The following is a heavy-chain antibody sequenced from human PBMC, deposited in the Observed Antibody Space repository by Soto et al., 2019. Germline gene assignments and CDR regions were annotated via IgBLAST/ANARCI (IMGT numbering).Heavy chain of an antibody. CDR3: ARDWLGIDY. D-gene: IGHD3-10*01. CDR1: GYTFTSYG. V-gene: IGHV1-18*01. Sequence: QVQLVQSGAEVKKPGASVKVSCKASGYTFTSYGISWVRQAPGQGLEWMGWINPYNGNTNYAQKLQGRVTMTTDTSTHTADMELRSLRSDATAVYYCARDWLGIDYWGQGTLVTVSS. CDR2: INPYNGNT. J-gene: IGHJ4*02.